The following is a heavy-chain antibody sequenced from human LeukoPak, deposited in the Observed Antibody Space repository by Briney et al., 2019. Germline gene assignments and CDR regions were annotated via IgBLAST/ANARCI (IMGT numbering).Heavy chain of an antibody. D-gene: IGHD3-22*01. V-gene: IGHV4-30-2*01. CDR3: ARLEGDDYYYDSSGFVRGAFDI. CDR2: IYHSGST. CDR1: GGSISSGGYY. J-gene: IGHJ3*02. Sequence: SETQSLTCTVSGGSISSGGYYWSWIRQPPGKGLEWIGYIYHSGSTYYNPSLKSRVTISVDRSKNQFSLKLSSVTAADTAVYYCARLEGDDYYYDSSGFVRGAFDIWGQGTMVTVSS.